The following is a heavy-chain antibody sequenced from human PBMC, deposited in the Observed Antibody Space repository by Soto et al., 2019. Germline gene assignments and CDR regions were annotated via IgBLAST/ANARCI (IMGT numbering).Heavy chain of an antibody. Sequence: SGTLSLTCTLSGCSINSGDYYWGWIRQPPGKGLEWIGYIYYSGSTYYNPSLKSRVTISVDTSKNQFSLKLSSVTAADTAVYYGARALEGHDPGFDYWGQGTLVTVSS. CDR1: GCSINSGDYY. J-gene: IGHJ4*02. CDR2: IYYSGST. D-gene: IGHD3-3*01. CDR3: ARALEGHDPGFDY. V-gene: IGHV4-30-4*01.